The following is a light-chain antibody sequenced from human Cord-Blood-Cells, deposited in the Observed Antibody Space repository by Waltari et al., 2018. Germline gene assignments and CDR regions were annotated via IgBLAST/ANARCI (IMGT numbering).Light chain of an antibody. CDR3: VLYMGSGIWV. V-gene: IGLV8-61*01. J-gene: IGLJ3*02. Sequence: QTVVTQEPSFSVSPGGTVTLTCGLRSGSVSTSYYPSGYQQTPGQAARTLIYSTNTRSSGVPDHFSGSILGNKAALTITGAQADDESDYYCVLYMGSGIWVFGGGTKLTVL. CDR2: STN. CDR1: SGSVSTSYY.